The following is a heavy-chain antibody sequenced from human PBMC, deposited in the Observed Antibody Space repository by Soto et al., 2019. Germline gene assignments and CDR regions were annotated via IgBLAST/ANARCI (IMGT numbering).Heavy chain of an antibody. D-gene: IGHD3-10*01. V-gene: IGHV2-5*02. CDR3: VWCGSGSYYNDLHFDY. CDR2: IYWDDDK. CDR1: GFSLSTSGVG. J-gene: IGHJ4*02. Sequence: SGPTLVNPTQTLTLTCTFSGFSLSTSGVGVGWIRQPPGKALEWLALIYWDDDKRYSPSLKSRLTITKDTSKNQVVLTMTNMDPVDTATYYCVWCGSGSYYNDLHFDYWGQGTLVTVSS.